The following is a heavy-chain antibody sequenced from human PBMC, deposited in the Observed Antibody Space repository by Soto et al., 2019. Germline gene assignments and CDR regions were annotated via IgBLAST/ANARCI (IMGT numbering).Heavy chain of an antibody. CDR3: ARVLYGDYAIYYYYLDV. D-gene: IGHD4-17*01. CDR2: ISAYNGNT. CDR1: GYTFTSYG. J-gene: IGHJ6*03. V-gene: IGHV1-18*01. Sequence: QVQLVQSGAEVKKPGASVKVSCKASGYTFTSYGISWVRQAPGQGLEWMGWISAYNGNTNYAQKLQGRVTMTTDTSSRTAYMELRSLRSDDTAVYYCARVLYGDYAIYYYYLDVWGKGTTVTVSS.